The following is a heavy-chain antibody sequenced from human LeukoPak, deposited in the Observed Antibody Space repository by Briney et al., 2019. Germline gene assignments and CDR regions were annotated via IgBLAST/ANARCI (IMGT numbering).Heavy chain of an antibody. CDR1: GGSISSGDYY. CDR3: ARDAYYYDSSGYSPYFDY. J-gene: IGHJ4*02. D-gene: IGHD3-22*01. CDR2: IYYSGST. V-gene: IGHV4-30-4*08. Sequence: PSQTLSLTCTVSGGSISSGDYYWSWIRQPPGNGLEWIGYIYYSGSTYYNPSLKSRVTISVDTSKNQFSLKLSYVTAADTAVYYCARDAYYYDSSGYSPYFDYWGQGTLVTVSS.